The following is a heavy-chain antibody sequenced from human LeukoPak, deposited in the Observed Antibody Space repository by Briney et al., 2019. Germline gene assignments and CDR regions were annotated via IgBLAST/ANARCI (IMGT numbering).Heavy chain of an antibody. CDR1: GYAFADYY. Sequence: GASVKVSCKASGYAFADYYIHWVRQAPGQGLEWMGWIYPKSGGTNSAQKFQGRVTMTRDTSISTAYMELSRLKFDDTAGYYCARVSTSGYRDWLDPWGQGTLVTVSS. CDR3: ARVSTSGYRDWLDP. CDR2: IYPKSGGT. V-gene: IGHV1-2*02. J-gene: IGHJ5*02. D-gene: IGHD3-9*01.